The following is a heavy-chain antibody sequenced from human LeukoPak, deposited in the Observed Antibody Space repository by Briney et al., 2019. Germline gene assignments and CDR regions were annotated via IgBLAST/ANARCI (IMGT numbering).Heavy chain of an antibody. CDR2: IYTSGST. V-gene: IGHV4-4*07. J-gene: IGHJ4*02. CDR1: GGSISSYY. Sequence: PSETLSLTCTVSGGSISSYYWSWIRQPPGKGLEWIGRIYTSGSTNYNPSLKSRVTMSVDTSKNQFSLKLSSVTAADTAVYYCARDSYYYGSGSYYLDYWGQGTLVTVSS. D-gene: IGHD3-10*01. CDR3: ARDSYYYGSGSYYLDY.